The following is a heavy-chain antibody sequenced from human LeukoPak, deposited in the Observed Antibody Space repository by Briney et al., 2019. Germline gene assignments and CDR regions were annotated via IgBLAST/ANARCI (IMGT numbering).Heavy chain of an antibody. CDR3: LPESGVSAFDI. J-gene: IGHJ3*02. Sequence: GGSLRLSCAASGFTLSSNYMSWVRQAPGRGLEWVSVIYSGGSTYYADSVTGRFTISRDNSKNTLYLQMNSLRAEDTAVYYCLPESGVSAFDIWGQGTMVTVSS. CDR2: IYSGGST. CDR1: GFTLSSNY. V-gene: IGHV3-66*01. D-gene: IGHD1-14*01.